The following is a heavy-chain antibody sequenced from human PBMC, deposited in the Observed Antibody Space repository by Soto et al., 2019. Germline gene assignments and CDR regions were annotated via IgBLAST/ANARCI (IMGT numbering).Heavy chain of an antibody. D-gene: IGHD5-12*01. V-gene: IGHV4-30-4*01. CDR3: ARVKATLYRNYYFDY. J-gene: IGHJ4*02. CDR1: GVTINSGDYF. CDR2: IFYTGST. Sequence: TLSLTCSVSGVTINSGDYFLSWIRQPPGKGLEWIGSIFYTGSTYYSPSLKSRASMSIDTSKNLFYLRLRPLTAADTAVYFCARVKATLYRNYYFDYWGQG.